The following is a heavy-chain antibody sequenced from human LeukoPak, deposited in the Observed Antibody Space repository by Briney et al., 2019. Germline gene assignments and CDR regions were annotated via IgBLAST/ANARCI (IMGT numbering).Heavy chain of an antibody. Sequence: GGTLRLSCAASGFTFSSYGMSWVRQAPGKGLEWVSAISGSGGSTYYADSVKGRFTISRDNSKNTLYLQMNSLRAEDTAVYYCAKDYYYGSGSQGYYYMDVWGKGTTVTISS. V-gene: IGHV3-23*01. CDR1: GFTFSSYG. J-gene: IGHJ6*03. CDR2: ISGSGGST. CDR3: AKDYYYGSGSQGYYYMDV. D-gene: IGHD3-10*01.